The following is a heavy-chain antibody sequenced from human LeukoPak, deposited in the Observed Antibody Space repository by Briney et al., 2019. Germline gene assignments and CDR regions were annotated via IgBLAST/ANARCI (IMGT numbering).Heavy chain of an antibody. D-gene: IGHD1-14*01. Sequence: SGTLSLTCAVYGGSFSGYYWSWIRQPPGKGLEWIGEINHSGSTNYNPSFKSRVTISVDTSRNQFSLQLSHVTAADTAVYFCARNESLLGTSGLNDFFDDWGQGSLVTVSA. V-gene: IGHV4-34*01. J-gene: IGHJ4*02. CDR2: INHSGST. CDR1: GGSFSGYY. CDR3: ARNESLLGTSGLNDFFDD.